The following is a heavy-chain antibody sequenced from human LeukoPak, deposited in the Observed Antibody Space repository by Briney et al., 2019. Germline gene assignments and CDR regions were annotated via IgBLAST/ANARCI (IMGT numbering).Heavy chain of an antibody. Sequence: GGSLRLSCAASGFIFSSYGMHWVRQAPGKGLEWVAFIRYDESNKYYADSVKGRFTISRDNSKNTLYLQMNSLRAEDTAVYYCAKDRGYCSGGSCATPYYYMDVWGKGTTVTISS. V-gene: IGHV3-30*02. J-gene: IGHJ6*03. D-gene: IGHD2-15*01. CDR3: AKDRGYCSGGSCATPYYYMDV. CDR1: GFIFSSYG. CDR2: IRYDESNK.